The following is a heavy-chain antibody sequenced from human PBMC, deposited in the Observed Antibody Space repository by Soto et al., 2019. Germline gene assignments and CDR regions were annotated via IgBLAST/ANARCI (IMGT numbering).Heavy chain of an antibody. V-gene: IGHV4-4*07. CDR3: ARGQRFSDWFDP. CDR1: GGSISGYY. CDR2: IYSSGTT. J-gene: IGHJ5*02. Sequence: QVQLQESGPGLVRASETLSLTCTVSGGSISGYYWTWIRQPAGKGLEWIGRIYSSGTTKYNPSLKSRVTMSLDTSKNQFSLRLSSVTATDTAVYYCARGQRFSDWFDPWGPGTLVTVSS. D-gene: IGHD3-3*01.